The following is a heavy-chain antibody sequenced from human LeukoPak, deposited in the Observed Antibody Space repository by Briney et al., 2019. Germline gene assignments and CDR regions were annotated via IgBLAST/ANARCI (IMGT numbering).Heavy chain of an antibody. Sequence: GGSLRLSCAGSGFTFSNYAMYWVRQAPGKGLENVAGIGSNGDSTYYANSVRGRFTISRDNSKNTLFLQMGSLRAEDMAVYYCARGNVVGATRPFDYWGQGTLVTVSS. J-gene: IGHJ4*02. D-gene: IGHD1-26*01. CDR1: GFTFSNYA. CDR2: IGSNGDST. V-gene: IGHV3-64*01. CDR3: ARGNVVGATRPFDY.